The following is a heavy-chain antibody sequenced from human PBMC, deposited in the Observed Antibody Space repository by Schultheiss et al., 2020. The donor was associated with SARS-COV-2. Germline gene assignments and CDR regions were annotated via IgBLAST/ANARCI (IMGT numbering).Heavy chain of an antibody. D-gene: IGHD3-22*01. J-gene: IGHJ4*02. CDR1: GGSISSYY. Sequence: SETLSLTCTVSGGSISSYYWSWIRQPPGKGLEWIGYIYYSGSTNYNPSLKSRVTISVDTSKNQFSLKLSSVTAADTAVYYCARCSRGSSGYYLVYFDYWGQGPLVTVAS. CDR2: IYYSGST. CDR3: ARCSRGSSGYYLVYFDY. V-gene: IGHV4-59*01.